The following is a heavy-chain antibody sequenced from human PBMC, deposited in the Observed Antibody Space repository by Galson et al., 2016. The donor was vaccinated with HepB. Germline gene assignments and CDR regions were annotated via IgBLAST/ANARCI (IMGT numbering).Heavy chain of an antibody. Sequence: SETLSLTCTVSLGSISSSDYYWGWIRQPPGKGLEWVGSVSYSGGSYYNPPLKSRVAISLDMSKKQFSLKVTSVTAADTAVYFCVRTRDWSASGGYLRWGPKPGTNPKFDLWGQGTLVTVSS. J-gene: IGHJ4*02. CDR1: LGSISSSDYY. CDR3: VRTRDWSASGGYLRWGPKPGTNPKFDL. CDR2: VSYSGGS. D-gene: IGHD3-22*01. V-gene: IGHV4-39*01.